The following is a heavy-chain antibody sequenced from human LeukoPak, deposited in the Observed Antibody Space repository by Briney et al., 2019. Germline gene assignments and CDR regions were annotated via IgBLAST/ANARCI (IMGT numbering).Heavy chain of an antibody. CDR1: GYTFTGYY. J-gene: IGHJ4*02. CDR2: INPNSGGT. V-gene: IGHV1-2*06. CDR3: ARDDTEVSFDY. Sequence: ASVKVSCKASGYTFTGYYMHWVRQAPGQGLEWMGRINPNSGGTNYAQKFQGMVTMTRDTSISTAYMELSRLRSDDTAVYYCARDDTEVSFDYWGQGTLVTVSS.